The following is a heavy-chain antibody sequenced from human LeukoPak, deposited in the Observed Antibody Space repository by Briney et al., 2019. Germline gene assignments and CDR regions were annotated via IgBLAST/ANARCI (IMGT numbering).Heavy chain of an antibody. Sequence: PGGSLRLSCAASGFTFSSYSMNWVRQAPGKGLEWVSVIYSGGSTYYADSVKGRFTISRDNSKNTLYLQMNSLRAEDTAVYYCARGVYDSSGPTSDVPFDYWGQGTLVTVSS. V-gene: IGHV3-53*01. CDR3: ARGVYDSSGPTSDVPFDY. CDR1: GFTFSSYS. J-gene: IGHJ4*02. CDR2: IYSGGST. D-gene: IGHD3-22*01.